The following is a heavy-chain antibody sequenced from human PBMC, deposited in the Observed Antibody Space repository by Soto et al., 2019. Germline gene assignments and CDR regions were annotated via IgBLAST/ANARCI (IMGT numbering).Heavy chain of an antibody. V-gene: IGHV3-23*01. CDR1: GFTFSSYA. D-gene: IGHD1-26*01. CDR3: AGASGRYGI. J-gene: IGHJ4*02. CDR2: TSASGDNT. Sequence: EVQLLESGGGLVQPGGSLRLSCAASGFTFSSYAMSWVRQAPGKGLEWVSATSASGDNTYYAESVKGRCTISRDNSERTVYLQMKSLGAEDTAGDYWAGASGRYGIWGQGTLVTVSS.